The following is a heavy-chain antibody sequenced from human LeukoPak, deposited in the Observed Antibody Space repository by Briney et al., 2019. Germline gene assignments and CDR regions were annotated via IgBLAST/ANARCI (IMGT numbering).Heavy chain of an antibody. Sequence: PSETLSLTCAVYGGSFSGYYWSWIRQSLGKGLEWIGEINHSGNSKYNPSLKSRVTISLDTSKNQFSLKLSSVTAADTAVYYCAGSIVVVVAATPGWFDPWGQGTLVTVSS. J-gene: IGHJ5*02. D-gene: IGHD2-15*01. CDR3: AGSIVVVVAATPGWFDP. CDR1: GGSFSGYY. CDR2: INHSGNS. V-gene: IGHV4-34*01.